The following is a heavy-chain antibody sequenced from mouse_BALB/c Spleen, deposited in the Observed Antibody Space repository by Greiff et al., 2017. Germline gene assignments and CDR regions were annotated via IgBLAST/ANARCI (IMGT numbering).Heavy chain of an antibody. J-gene: IGHJ4*01. D-gene: IGHD6-1*01. CDR2: ISYSGST. V-gene: IGHV3-2*02. CDR1: GYSITSDYA. Sequence: EVKVEESGPGLVKPSQSLSLTCTVTGYSITSDYAWNWIRQFPGNILEWMGYISYSGSTSYNPSLKSRISITRDTSKNQFFLQLNSVTTEDTATYYCARLASYDAMDYWGQGTSVTVSS. CDR3: ARLASYDAMDY.